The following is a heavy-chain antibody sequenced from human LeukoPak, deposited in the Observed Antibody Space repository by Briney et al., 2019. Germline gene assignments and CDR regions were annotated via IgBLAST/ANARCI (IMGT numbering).Heavy chain of an antibody. CDR1: GGSISSTNYY. CDR2: IYYTGTT. J-gene: IGHJ3*02. CDR3: ARVWLVGAPPAFDI. V-gene: IGHV4-39*07. D-gene: IGHD1-26*01. Sequence: SETLSLTCTVSGGSISSTNYYWGWIRQPPGKGLEWIGNIYYTGTTSYIPSLKNRLTISVDTSKNQFSLKLSSVTAADTAVYYCARVWLVGAPPAFDIWGQGTMVTVSS.